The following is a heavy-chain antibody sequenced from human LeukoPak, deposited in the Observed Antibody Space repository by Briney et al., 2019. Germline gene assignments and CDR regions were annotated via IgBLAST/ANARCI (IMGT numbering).Heavy chain of an antibody. CDR3: ARFSFSSYYDY. CDR2: INPNSGST. D-gene: IGHD2-2*01. V-gene: IGHV1-2*02. J-gene: IGHJ4*02. CDR1: GYTFTGYY. Sequence: GASVKVSCKASGYTFTGYYMHWVRQAPGQGLEWMGWINPNSGSTNYAQKFQGRVTMTRDTSISTAYMELSRLRSDDTAVYYCARFSFSSYYDYWGQGTLVTVSS.